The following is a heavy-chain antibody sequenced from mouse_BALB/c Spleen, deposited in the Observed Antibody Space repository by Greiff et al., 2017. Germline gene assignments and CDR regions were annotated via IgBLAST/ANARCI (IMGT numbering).Heavy chain of an antibody. CDR2: ISSGGSYT. D-gene: IGHD1-2*01. V-gene: IGHV5-9-4*01. CDR3: AREGVTTASYWYFDV. CDR1: GFTFSSYA. J-gene: IGHJ1*01. Sequence: EVQGVESGGGLVKPGGSLKLSCAASGFTFSSYAMSWVRQSPEKRLEWVAEISSGGSYTYYPDSVKGRFTISRDNAKNNLYLQMSSLKSEDTAMYYCAREGVTTASYWYFDVWGAGTTVTVSS.